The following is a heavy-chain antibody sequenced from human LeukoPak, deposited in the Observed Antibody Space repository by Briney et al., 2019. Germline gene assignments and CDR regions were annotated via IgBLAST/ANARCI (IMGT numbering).Heavy chain of an antibody. V-gene: IGHV3-30*02. Sequence: PGGSLRLTCAASGFTFSSYGMHWVSQAPGKGLERVTFIRYDGSNKYYADSVKGRFTISRNNSKNTLYLQMNSLRAEDTAVYYCAKERIVPAAFDYWGQGTLVTVSS. CDR3: AKERIVPAAFDY. CDR2: IRYDGSNK. J-gene: IGHJ4*02. D-gene: IGHD2-2*01. CDR1: GFTFSSYG.